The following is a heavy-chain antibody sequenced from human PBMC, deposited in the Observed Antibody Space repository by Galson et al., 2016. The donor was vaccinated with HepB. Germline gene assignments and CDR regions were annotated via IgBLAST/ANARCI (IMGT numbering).Heavy chain of an antibody. CDR3: ARVGDYYDSGGYYAQGFGS. CDR1: GGSISSNNW. J-gene: IGHJ5*02. V-gene: IGHV4-4*02. Sequence: ETLSLTCAVSGGSISSNNWWSWVRQPPGKGLDWLGEVYHSGGTNYNPSLKSRVTISVDKSKNQFSLKLTSVTAADTAVYYCARVGDYYDSGGYYAQGFGSWGQGTLVTVSS. D-gene: IGHD3-22*01. CDR2: VYHSGGT.